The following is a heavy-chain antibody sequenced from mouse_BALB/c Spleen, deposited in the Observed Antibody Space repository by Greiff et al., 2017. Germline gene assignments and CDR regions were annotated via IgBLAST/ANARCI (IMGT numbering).Heavy chain of an antibody. Sequence: EVNVVESGGGLVQPGGSRKLSCAASGFTFSSFGMHWVRQAPEKGLEWVAYISSGSSTIYYADTVKGRFTISRDNPKNTLFLQMTSLRSEDTAMYYCARTYYYGSSPWFAYWGQGTLVTVSA. D-gene: IGHD1-1*01. CDR3: ARTYYYGSSPWFAY. CDR1: GFTFSSFG. V-gene: IGHV5-17*02. CDR2: ISSGSSTI. J-gene: IGHJ3*01.